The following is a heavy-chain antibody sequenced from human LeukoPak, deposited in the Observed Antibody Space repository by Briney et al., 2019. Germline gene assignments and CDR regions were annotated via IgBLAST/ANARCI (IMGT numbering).Heavy chain of an antibody. CDR1: GYTFTGHY. Sequence: ASVKVSCKASGYTFTGHYIHWVRQAPGQGLEWMGWINPNSGGTNFPQKFQGRVTLTRDTSISTAYMELSRLRSDDTAVYYCARDWSDSSSWFGYWGQGALVTVSS. J-gene: IGHJ5*01. V-gene: IGHV1-2*02. CDR3: ARDWSDSSSWFGY. D-gene: IGHD6-13*01. CDR2: INPNSGGT.